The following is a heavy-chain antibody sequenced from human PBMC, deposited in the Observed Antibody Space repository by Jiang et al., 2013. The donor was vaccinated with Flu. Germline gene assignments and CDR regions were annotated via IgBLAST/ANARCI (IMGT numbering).Heavy chain of an antibody. J-gene: IGHJ4*02. CDR3: ARAVGGYSYGYFDDY. Sequence: KKPGSSVKVVLQGVLETPSAVILSTRVRQAPGQGLEWMGGIIPIFGTSNYAXKFQGRVTIIADKSTDTAYMELSSLRSDDTAVYYCARAVGGYSYGYFDDYWGQGTLVTVSS. CDR2: IIPIFGTS. V-gene: IGHV1-69*06. D-gene: IGHD5-18*01. CDR1: ETPSAVIL.